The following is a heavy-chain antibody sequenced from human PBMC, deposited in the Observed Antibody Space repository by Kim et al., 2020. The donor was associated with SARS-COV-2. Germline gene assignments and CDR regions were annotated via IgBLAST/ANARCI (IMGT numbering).Heavy chain of an antibody. CDR2: IYYSGST. CDR1: GGSISSSSYY. D-gene: IGHD5-18*01. CDR3: ARLKGDTAMVYFDY. V-gene: IGHV4-39*01. J-gene: IGHJ4*02. Sequence: SETLSLTCTVSGGSISSSSYYWGWIRQPPGKGLEWIGSIYYSGSTYYNPSLKSRVTISVDTSKNQFSLKLSSVTAADTAVYYCARLKGDTAMVYFDYWGQGTLVTVSS.